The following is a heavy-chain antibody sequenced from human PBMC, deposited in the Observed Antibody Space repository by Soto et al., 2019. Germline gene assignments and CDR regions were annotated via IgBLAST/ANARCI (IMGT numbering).Heavy chain of an antibody. J-gene: IGHJ5*02. D-gene: IGHD2-2*01. CDR1: GYTFTGYF. CDR3: ATDRKDIVVVPAPVPSGLDNRFDP. CDR2: INPNSGGT. V-gene: IGHV1-2*04. Sequence: ASVEVSCKASGYTFTGYFMHCVRQAPGQGLEWMGWINPNSGGTKYAQKFQGWVTMTRDTAISTAYMELGRLGSDDTAVYYCATDRKDIVVVPAPVPSGLDNRFDPCGQRTLVRVS.